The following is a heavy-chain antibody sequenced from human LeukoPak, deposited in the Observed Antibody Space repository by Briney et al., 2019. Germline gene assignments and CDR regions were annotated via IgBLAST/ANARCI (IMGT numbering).Heavy chain of an antibody. J-gene: IGHJ6*03. CDR1: GFTFSSYE. V-gene: IGHV3-48*03. D-gene: IGHD3-9*01. Sequence: PGGSLRLSCAASGFTFSSYEMNWVRQAPGKGLEWVSYISSSGSTIYYADSVKGRFTISRDNAKHSLYLQMNSLRAEDTAVYYCARGNFDWLLYGYYYYYMDVWGKGTTVTISS. CDR3: ARGNFDWLLYGYYYYYMDV. CDR2: ISSSGSTI.